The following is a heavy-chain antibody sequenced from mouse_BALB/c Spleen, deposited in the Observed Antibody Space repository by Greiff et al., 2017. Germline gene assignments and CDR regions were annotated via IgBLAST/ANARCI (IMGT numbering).Heavy chain of an antibody. Sequence: VQLQQSGPELVKPGASMKISCKASGYSFTGYTMNWVKQSHGKNLEWIGLINPYNGGTSYNQKFKGKATLTVDKSSSTAYMELLSLTSEDSAVYYCALFRYDWGDYAMDYWGQGTSVTVSS. CDR2: INPYNGGT. V-gene: IGHV1-26*01. CDR1: GYSFTGYT. J-gene: IGHJ4*01. D-gene: IGHD2-14*01. CDR3: ALFRYDWGDYAMDY.